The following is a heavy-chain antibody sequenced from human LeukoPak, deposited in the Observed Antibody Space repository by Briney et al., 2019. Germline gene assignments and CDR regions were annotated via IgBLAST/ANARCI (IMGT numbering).Heavy chain of an antibody. Sequence: GGSLRLSCAASGFTFSSCGMHWVRQAPGKGLEWVAVIWYDGSNKYYGDSVKGRFTISRDNSKNTLYLQMNSLRAEDTAVYYCARETWAGTYYYYMDVWGKGTTVTVSS. J-gene: IGHJ6*03. D-gene: IGHD3-10*01. CDR2: IWYDGSNK. CDR3: ARETWAGTYYYYMDV. CDR1: GFTFSSCG. V-gene: IGHV3-33*01.